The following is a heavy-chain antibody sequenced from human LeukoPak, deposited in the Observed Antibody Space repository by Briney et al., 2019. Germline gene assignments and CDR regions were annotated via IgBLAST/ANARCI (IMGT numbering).Heavy chain of an antibody. D-gene: IGHD2-2*01. J-gene: IGHJ4*02. CDR1: GGSVGSYY. V-gene: IGHV4-4*07. Sequence: PSETLSLTCSVSGGSVGSYYWSWIRQPAGKGLEWIGRIYTSGSTNYNPSLRSRATISADKSKSQFSLKLTSVTAADTAVYYCARDLSYCSSTRCYAPYYFDYWGQGTLVTVSS. CDR3: ARDLSYCSSTRCYAPYYFDY. CDR2: IYTSGST.